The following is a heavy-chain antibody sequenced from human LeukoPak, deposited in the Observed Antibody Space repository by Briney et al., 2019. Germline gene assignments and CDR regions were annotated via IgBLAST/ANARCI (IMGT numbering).Heavy chain of an antibody. J-gene: IGHJ4*02. CDR3: ATDESWNDC. D-gene: IGHD1-1*01. Sequence: PGGSLRLSCAASGFTFSSYSMNWARQAPGKGLEWVSSISSSSSYIYYADSVKGRFTISRDNAKNSLFLQMNSLRAEDTAVYYCATDESWNDCWGQGTLVTVSS. CDR1: GFTFSSYS. V-gene: IGHV3-21*01. CDR2: ISSSSSYI.